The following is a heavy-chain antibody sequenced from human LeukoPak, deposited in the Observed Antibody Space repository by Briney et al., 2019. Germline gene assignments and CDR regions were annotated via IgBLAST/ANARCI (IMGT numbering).Heavy chain of an antibody. CDR1: GFTFSDYY. CDR3: ASRPRYSSGWYENDY. D-gene: IGHD6-19*01. CDR2: ISSSGSSI. Sequence: PGGSLRLSCTASGFTFSDYYVSWIRQAPGKGLEWVSYISSSGSSIYYADSVKGRFTISRDNAKNSLYLQMNSLRAEDTAVYYCASRPRYSSGWYENDYWGQGTLVTVSS. V-gene: IGHV3-11*04. J-gene: IGHJ4*02.